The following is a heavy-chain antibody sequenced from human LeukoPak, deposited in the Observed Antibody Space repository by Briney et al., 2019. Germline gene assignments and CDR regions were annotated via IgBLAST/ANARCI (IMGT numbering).Heavy chain of an antibody. CDR1: GGSFSGYY. CDR2: INHSGST. D-gene: IGHD4-17*01. CDR3: ARGRGAHGDYGNY. V-gene: IGHV4-34*01. J-gene: IGHJ4*02. Sequence: SETLSLTCAVYGGSFSGYYWSWIRQPPGKGLEWIGEINHSGSTNYNPSLKSRVTISVDTSKNQFSLKLSSVPAADTAVYYCARGRGAHGDYGNYWGQGTLVTVSS.